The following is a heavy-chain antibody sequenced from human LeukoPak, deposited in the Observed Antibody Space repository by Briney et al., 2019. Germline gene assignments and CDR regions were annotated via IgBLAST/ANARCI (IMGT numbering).Heavy chain of an antibody. J-gene: IGHJ4*02. D-gene: IGHD1-26*01. CDR1: GGSFSGYY. Sequence: SETLSLTCAVYGGSFSGYYWSWIRQPPGKGLEWIGEINHSGSTIYNPSLKSRVTISVDTSKNQFSLKLSSVTAADTAVYYCARVGALSGNYYGLDYWGQGTLATVSS. CDR3: ARVGALSGNYYGLDY. CDR2: INHSGST. V-gene: IGHV4-34*01.